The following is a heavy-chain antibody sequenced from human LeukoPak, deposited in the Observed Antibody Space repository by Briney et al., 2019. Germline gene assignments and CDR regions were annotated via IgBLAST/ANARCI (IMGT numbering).Heavy chain of an antibody. CDR2: ISWNSGSI. CDR3: AKPNNLFDFWSESYFDY. Sequence: PGGSLRLSCAASGFTFDDYAMHWARQAPGKGLEWVSGISWNSGSIGYADSVKGRFTISRDNAKNSLYLQMNSLRAEDTALYYCAKPNNLFDFWSESYFDYWGQGTLVTVSS. D-gene: IGHD3-3*01. V-gene: IGHV3-9*01. J-gene: IGHJ4*02. CDR1: GFTFDDYA.